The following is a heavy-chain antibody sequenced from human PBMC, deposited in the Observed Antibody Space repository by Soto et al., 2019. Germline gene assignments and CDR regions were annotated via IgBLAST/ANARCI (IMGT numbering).Heavy chain of an antibody. CDR1: GFTVSSKY. CDR2: IQSGGPT. CDR3: ARDDVLCDGGRCYGVPLDV. Sequence: ESGGGLVQPGGSLRLSCAASGFTVSSKYMSWVRQAPGKGLEWVSLIQSGGPTYYADSVKGRFTISRDTSENTVHLQMDSLRAEDTAVYYCARDDVLCDGGRCYGVPLDVWGIGTTVTVSS. J-gene: IGHJ6*04. V-gene: IGHV3-66*01. D-gene: IGHD2-15*01.